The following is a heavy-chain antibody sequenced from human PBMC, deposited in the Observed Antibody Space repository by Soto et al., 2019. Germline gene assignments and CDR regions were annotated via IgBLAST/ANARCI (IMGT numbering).Heavy chain of an antibody. D-gene: IGHD6-19*01. J-gene: IGHJ6*02. CDR1: GGTFSSYA. V-gene: IGHV1-69*13. Sequence: SVKVSCKASGGTFSSYAISWVRQAPGQGLEWMGGIIPIFGTANYAQKFQGRVTITADESTGTAYMELSSLRSEDTAVYYCARGWDYYYGMDVWGQGTTVTVSS. CDR2: IIPIFGTA. CDR3: ARGWDYYYGMDV.